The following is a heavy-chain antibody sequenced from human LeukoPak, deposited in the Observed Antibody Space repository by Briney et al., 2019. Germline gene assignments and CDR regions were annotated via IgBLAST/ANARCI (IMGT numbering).Heavy chain of an antibody. Sequence: GGSLRLSCAATGLSVTTEWMHWVRQAPGKGLVWVSGVNRDGSIRNYADSVKGRFTISRDDAKKTLYLQMNSLRDEDTALYYCTSALNINIHYWGQGTLVTVSS. CDR3: TSALNINIHY. J-gene: IGHJ4*02. D-gene: IGHD1/OR15-1a*01. V-gene: IGHV3-74*01. CDR2: VNRDGSIR. CDR1: GLSVTTEW.